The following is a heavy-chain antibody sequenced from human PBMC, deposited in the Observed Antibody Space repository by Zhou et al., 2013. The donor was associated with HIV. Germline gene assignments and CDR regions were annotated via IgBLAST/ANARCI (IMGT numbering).Heavy chain of an antibody. CDR3: ARDPGPDSSWSRDAFDI. J-gene: IGHJ3*02. D-gene: IGHD6-6*01. V-gene: IGHV1-18*01. Sequence: QVQLVQSGAEVKKPGASLKVSCKTSGYTFSTYGITWVRQAPGQGLEWMGWISVHNGNTNYAQNLQGRVTMTTDTPTSTVHMELRNLRSDDTAMYYCARDPGPDSSWSRDAFDIWGQGDNGHRLF. CDR1: GYTFSTYG. CDR2: ISVHNGNT.